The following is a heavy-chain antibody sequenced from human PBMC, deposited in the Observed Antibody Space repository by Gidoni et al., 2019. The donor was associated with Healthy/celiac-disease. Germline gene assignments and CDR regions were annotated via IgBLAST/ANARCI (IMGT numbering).Heavy chain of an antibody. J-gene: IGHJ4*02. Sequence: QVQLVESGGGVVQPGRSLRLSCAASGFTFSSYAMHWVRQAPGKGLEWVAVISYDGSNKYYADSVKGRFTISRDNSKNTLYLQMNSLRAEDTAVYYCARVNGREWLMSYYFDYWGQGTLVTVSS. V-gene: IGHV3-30-3*01. CDR3: ARVNGREWLMSYYFDY. D-gene: IGHD3-3*01. CDR2: ISYDGSNK. CDR1: GFTFSSYA.